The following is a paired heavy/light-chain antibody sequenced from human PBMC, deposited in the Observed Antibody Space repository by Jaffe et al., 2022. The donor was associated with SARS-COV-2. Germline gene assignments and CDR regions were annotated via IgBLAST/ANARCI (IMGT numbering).Light chain of an antibody. V-gene: IGKV3-15*01. J-gene: IGKJ1*01. CDR2: GAS. CDR3: QQYSNWPRT. CDR1: QSVSSN. Sequence: EIVMTQSPATLSVSPGERATLSCRASQSVSSNLAWYQQKPGQAPRLLIYGASTRATGIPARFSGSGSGTEFTLTISSLQSEDFAVYYCQQYSNWPRTFGQGTKVEIK.
Heavy chain of an antibody. Sequence: QVQLQESGPGLVKPSQTLSLTCTVSGGSISSGSYYWSWIRQPAGKGLEWIGRIFSSGSTNYNPSLKSRVTISIDTSKNQFSLKLSSVTAADTAVYYCARDPSGYRGSTGAFDIWGQGTMVTVSS. D-gene: IGHD5-12*01. CDR3: ARDPSGYRGSTGAFDI. CDR1: GGSISSGSYY. V-gene: IGHV4-61*02. CDR2: IFSSGST. J-gene: IGHJ3*02.